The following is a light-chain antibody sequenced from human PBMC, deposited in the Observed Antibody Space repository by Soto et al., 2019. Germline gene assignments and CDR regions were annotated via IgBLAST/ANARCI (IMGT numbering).Light chain of an antibody. J-gene: IGLJ1*01. CDR3: SSYTASTTYV. CDR1: NSDVGAYNY. CDR2: DVS. Sequence: QSALTQPASVSGSPGQSITISFTGTNSDVGAYNYVSRYQHHPGEDPKIIIYDVSDRPSGVSNRFSGSKSGNTASLTISGLQAEDEADDYCSSYTASTTYVFGTGTKFTVL. V-gene: IGLV2-14*01.